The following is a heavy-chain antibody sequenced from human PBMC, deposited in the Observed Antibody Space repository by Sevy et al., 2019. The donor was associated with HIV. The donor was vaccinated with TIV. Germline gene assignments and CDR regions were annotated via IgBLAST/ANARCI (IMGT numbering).Heavy chain of an antibody. CDR1: GFTFSSYA. Sequence: GGSLRLSCAASGFTFSSYAMSWVRQAPGNGLEWVSAISGSGGSTYYADSVKGRFTISRDNSKNTLYLQMNSLRAEDTAVYYCAKEYYYDSSGSVGAFDIWGQGTLVTVSS. CDR2: ISGSGGST. J-gene: IGHJ3*02. V-gene: IGHV3-23*01. D-gene: IGHD3-22*01. CDR3: AKEYYYDSSGSVGAFDI.